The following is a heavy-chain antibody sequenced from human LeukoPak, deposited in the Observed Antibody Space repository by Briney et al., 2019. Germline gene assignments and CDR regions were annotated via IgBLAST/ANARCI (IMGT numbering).Heavy chain of an antibody. V-gene: IGHV3-23*01. J-gene: IGHJ4*02. CDR1: GFTFSSYA. Sequence: PGGSLRLSCAASGFTFSSYAMSWVRQAPGKGLEWVSGISGGATSTDYADSVRGRFSISRDNFKNTVSLQMSSLRAEDTATYYCAKGTDYYGSGGDFDFWGQGALVTVSS. CDR2: ISGGATST. CDR3: AKGTDYYGSGGDFDF. D-gene: IGHD3-10*01.